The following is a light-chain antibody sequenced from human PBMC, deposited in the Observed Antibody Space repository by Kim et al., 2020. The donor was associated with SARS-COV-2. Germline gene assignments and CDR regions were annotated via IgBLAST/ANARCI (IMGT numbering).Light chain of an antibody. Sequence: VSPRQTARITCSGDKVGDKYACWYQQKPGQSPVLVIYQDSKRPSGIPERFSGSNSGNTATLTISGTQAMDEADYYCQAWDSSTVVFGGGTQLTVL. CDR1: KVGDKY. J-gene: IGLJ2*01. CDR3: QAWDSSTVV. V-gene: IGLV3-1*01. CDR2: QDS.